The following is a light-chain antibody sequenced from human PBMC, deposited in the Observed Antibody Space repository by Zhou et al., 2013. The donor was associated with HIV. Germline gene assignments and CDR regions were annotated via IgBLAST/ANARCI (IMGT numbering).Light chain of an antibody. CDR1: QSLLHSNGYNY. Sequence: DVVLTQSPLSLPVTLGQPASISCRSSQSLLHSNGYNYLNWYLQKPGQSPQLLIYLGFNRASGVPDRFSGSGSGTEFTLKISRVEAEDVGVYYCPQALQGWTFGPGTKVEI. J-gene: IGKJ1*01. CDR2: LGF. V-gene: IGKV2-28*01. CDR3: PQALQGWT.